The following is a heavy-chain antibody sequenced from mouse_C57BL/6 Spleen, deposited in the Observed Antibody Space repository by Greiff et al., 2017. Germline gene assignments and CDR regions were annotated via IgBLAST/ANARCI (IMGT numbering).Heavy chain of an antibody. CDR2: IHPNSGST. Sequence: PCAYLVKPGASVTLSCKASGYTFTSYWMHWVKQRPGQGLEWIGMIHPNSGSTNYNEKFKSKATLTVDNSSSTAYMQLSSLTSEDSAVYYCASVEKGYWGQGTTLTVSS. CDR1: GYTFTSYW. V-gene: IGHV1-64*01. J-gene: IGHJ2*01. CDR3: ASVEKGY.